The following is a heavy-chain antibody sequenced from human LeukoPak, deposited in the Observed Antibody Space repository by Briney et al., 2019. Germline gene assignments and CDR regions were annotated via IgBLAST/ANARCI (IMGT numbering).Heavy chain of an antibody. D-gene: IGHD2-2*01. Sequence: GASVKVSCKASGYTFTSYDINWVRQATGQGLEWMGWMNPNSGNTGYAQKFQGRVTMTRNTSISTAYMELSSLRSEDTAVYYCARVLSLGYCSGTSCPSLNYFDYWGQGTLVTVSS. CDR3: ARVLSLGYCSGTSCPSLNYFDY. CDR2: MNPNSGNT. J-gene: IGHJ4*02. CDR1: GYTFTSYD. V-gene: IGHV1-8*01.